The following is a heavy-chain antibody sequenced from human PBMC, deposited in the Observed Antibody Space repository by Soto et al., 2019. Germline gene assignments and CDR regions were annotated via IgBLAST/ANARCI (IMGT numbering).Heavy chain of an antibody. J-gene: IGHJ4*02. D-gene: IGHD7-27*01. CDR3: AKNWNWGSLVH. CDR1: GYSISTDY. Sequence: SETLSLTCTVSGYSISTDYWSWIRQSPGKGLEWIGFIYYGGSTNYNPSLKSRVTISVDTPKNQFSLKLSSVTAAVTAVYYCAKNWNWGSLVHWGQGTLVTVSS. V-gene: IGHV4-59*08. CDR2: IYYGGST.